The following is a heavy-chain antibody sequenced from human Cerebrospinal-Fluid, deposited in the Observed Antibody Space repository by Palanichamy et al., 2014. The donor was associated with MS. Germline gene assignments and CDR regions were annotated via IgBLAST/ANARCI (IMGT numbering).Heavy chain of an antibody. V-gene: IGHV3-66*02. CDR3: ATLSRRSSSPIDY. CDR2: IYAGGST. CDR1: EFSVKNNY. D-gene: IGHD6-6*01. Sequence: VQLVVSGGGLVQPGGSLRLSCAASEFSVKNNYMSWVRQAPGKGLEWVSIIYAGGSTYYADSVKGRFTIARDNPKNTVFLQMNSLRPDDTGVYYCATLSRRSSSPIDYWGRGTLVSVSS. J-gene: IGHJ4*02.